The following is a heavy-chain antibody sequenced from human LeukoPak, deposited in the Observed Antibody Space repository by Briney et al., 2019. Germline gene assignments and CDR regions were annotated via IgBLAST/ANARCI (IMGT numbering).Heavy chain of an antibody. CDR1: GFTFSTFA. Sequence: GGSLRLSCAASGFTFSTFAMSWVRQAPGKGLEWVSGIIENGYDKYYADSVKGRFTISRDNSKNTLYLQMNSLRADDTAVYYCTRDYVTPGITGTTSPLDYWGQGILVSVSS. V-gene: IGHV3-23*01. CDR3: TRDYVTPGITGTTSPLDY. D-gene: IGHD1-7*01. J-gene: IGHJ4*02. CDR2: IIENGYDK.